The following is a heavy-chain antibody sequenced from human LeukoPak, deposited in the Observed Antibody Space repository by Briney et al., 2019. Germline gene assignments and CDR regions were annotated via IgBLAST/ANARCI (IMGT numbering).Heavy chain of an antibody. CDR1: GFTFSGSA. J-gene: IGHJ4*02. CDR3: TRLAAASIPDY. V-gene: IGHV3-73*01. CDR2: IRSKANSYAT. Sequence: GGSLRLSCAASGFTFSGSAMHWVRQASGKGLEWVGRIRSKANSYATAYAASVKGRFTISRDDSKNTAYLQMNSLKTEDTAVYYCTRLAAASIPDYWGQGTLVTVSS. D-gene: IGHD6-13*01.